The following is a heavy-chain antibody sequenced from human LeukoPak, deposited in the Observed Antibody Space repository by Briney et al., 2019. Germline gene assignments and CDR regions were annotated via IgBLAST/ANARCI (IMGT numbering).Heavy chain of an antibody. D-gene: IGHD5-18*01. CDR2: IYYSGST. Sequence: RSSETLSLTCTVSGGSISSYYWSWIRQPPGKGLEWIGYIYYSGSTNYNPSLKSRVTISVDTSKNQFSLKLSSVTAADTAVYYCAMWEGTAMVRDYYGMDVWGQGTTVTVSS. J-gene: IGHJ6*02. CDR1: GGSISSYY. CDR3: AMWEGTAMVRDYYGMDV. V-gene: IGHV4-59*01.